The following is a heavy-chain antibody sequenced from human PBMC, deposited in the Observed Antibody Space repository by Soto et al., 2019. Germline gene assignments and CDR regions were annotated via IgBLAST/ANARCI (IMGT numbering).Heavy chain of an antibody. D-gene: IGHD2-15*01. Sequence: QVQLVQSGAEVKKPGSSVKVSCKASGGTFRSYAISWVRQAPGQGLEWMGGIIPIFGTANYAQKFQGRVTITAGGSTSTGYVEVSSVRSEDTAVYYCARGAVGPRYFDLGGRGTLVTVSS. CDR3: ARGAVGPRYFDL. CDR1: GGTFRSYA. V-gene: IGHV1-69*12. J-gene: IGHJ2*01. CDR2: IIPIFGTA.